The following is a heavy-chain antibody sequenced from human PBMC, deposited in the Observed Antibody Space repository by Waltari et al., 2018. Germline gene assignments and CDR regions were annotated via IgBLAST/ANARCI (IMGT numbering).Heavy chain of an antibody. Sequence: EVQLAESGGGLVQPGGSLRLSCAASGFTFSSYSMNRVRQAPGQGREGVSYIGSSSSTIYNADSVKGRFTISRENAKNSLYLQMNSLCAKDAAVYYCARGGSEHGGERKGLDYWGQGTLVTVSS. D-gene: IGHD1-1*01. CDR1: GFTFSSYS. J-gene: IGHJ4*02. V-gene: IGHV3-48*01. CDR2: IGSSSSTI. CDR3: ARGGSEHGGERKGLDY.